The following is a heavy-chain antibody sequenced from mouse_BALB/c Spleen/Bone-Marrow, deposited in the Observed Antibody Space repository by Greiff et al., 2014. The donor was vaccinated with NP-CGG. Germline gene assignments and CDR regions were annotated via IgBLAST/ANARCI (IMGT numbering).Heavy chain of an antibody. CDR2: INPSNGGT. D-gene: IGHD2-4*01. CDR1: GYTFTSYY. V-gene: IGHV1S81*02. Sequence: LQESGAELVKPGASVKLSCRASGYTFTSYYMYWVKQRPGQGLEWIGGINPSNGGTNFNEKFKSKATLTVDKSSSTAYMQLSSPTSEDSAVYYCTRGDDYDEEFAYWGQGTLVTVSA. J-gene: IGHJ3*01. CDR3: TRGDDYDEEFAY.